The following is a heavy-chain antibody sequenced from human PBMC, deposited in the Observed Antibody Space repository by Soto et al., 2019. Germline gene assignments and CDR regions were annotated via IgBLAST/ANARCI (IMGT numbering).Heavy chain of an antibody. J-gene: IGHJ4*02. CDR1: GYTFHNYG. D-gene: IGHD1-26*01. Sequence: QVLLMQSGPEVKKPGASVKVSCKASGYTFHNYGISWVRQVPGQGLEWMGWISGYNGNTNYAPKMQSRVTLTRDTSTATAYMELRSLRSVDTAIYYCERGSESFDLWCQGTLVTFSS. CDR3: ERGSESFDL. V-gene: IGHV1-18*01. CDR2: ISGYNGNT.